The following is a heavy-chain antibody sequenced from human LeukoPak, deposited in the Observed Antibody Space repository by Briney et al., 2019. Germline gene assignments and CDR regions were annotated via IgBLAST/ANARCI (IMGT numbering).Heavy chain of an antibody. V-gene: IGHV4-39*01. D-gene: IGHD2-21*01. Sequence: SETLSLTCTVSGGSISSSSYYWGWIRQPPGKGLEWIGSIYYSGSTYYNPSLKSRVTISVDTSKNQFSLKLSSVTAADTAVYYCATLRPYGGTFGYRGQGTLVTVSS. CDR2: IYYSGST. CDR1: GGSISSSSYY. CDR3: ATLRPYGGTFGY. J-gene: IGHJ4*02.